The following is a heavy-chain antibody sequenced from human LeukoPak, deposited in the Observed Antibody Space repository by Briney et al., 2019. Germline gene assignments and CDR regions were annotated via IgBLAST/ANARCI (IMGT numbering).Heavy chain of an antibody. CDR3: ARDGGIAVAAPYYFDY. CDR2: ISYTGMYE. J-gene: IGHJ4*02. D-gene: IGHD6-19*01. Sequence: PGGSLRLSCAASRFTFSIYAMHWVRQAPGKGLEWVAVISYTGMYEYYADSVKGRFTISRDNSKNTLYLQMNSLRAEDTAVYYCARDGGIAVAAPYYFDYWGQGTLVTVSS. CDR1: RFTFSIYA. V-gene: IGHV3-30*04.